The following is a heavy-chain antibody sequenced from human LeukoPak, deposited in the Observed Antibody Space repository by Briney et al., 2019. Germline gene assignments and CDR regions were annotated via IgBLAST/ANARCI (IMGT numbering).Heavy chain of an antibody. CDR2: ISAYNGNT. Sequence: GASVKVSCKASGYTFTSYGISWVRQAPGQGLEWMGWISAYNGNTNYAQKLQGRVTMTTDTSTSTAYMELRSLGSDDTAVYYCARVADPYSGSYFDYWGQGTLVTVSS. CDR3: ARVADPYSGSYFDY. V-gene: IGHV1-18*01. D-gene: IGHD1-26*01. J-gene: IGHJ4*02. CDR1: GYTFTSYG.